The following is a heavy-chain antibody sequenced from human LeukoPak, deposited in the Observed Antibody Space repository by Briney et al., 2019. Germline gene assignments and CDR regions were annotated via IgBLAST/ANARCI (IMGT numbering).Heavy chain of an antibody. J-gene: IGHJ4*02. V-gene: IGHV3-30*18. CDR1: GFTFSTYG. CDR3: AKKKTDYSYPSSFDY. D-gene: IGHD4-11*01. Sequence: GGSLRLSCTASGFTFSTYGMHWVRQAPGKGLEWVTLISYDGSTKYYSDSVKGRFTLSRDNSKNTLYLQMNSLRAEDTAVYCAKKKTDYSYPSSFDYWGQGTLVTVSS. CDR2: ISYDGSTK.